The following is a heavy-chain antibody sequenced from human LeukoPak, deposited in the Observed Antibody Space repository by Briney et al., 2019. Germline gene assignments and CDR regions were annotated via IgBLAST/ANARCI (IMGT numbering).Heavy chain of an antibody. CDR1: GGSISSSSYY. V-gene: IGHV4-39*01. CDR3: ARLGTQLADAFDI. J-gene: IGHJ3*02. CDR2: IYYSGST. D-gene: IGHD1-1*01. Sequence: SETLSLTCTVSGGSISSSSYYWGWIRQPPGKGLEWIGSIYYSGSTYYNPSLKSRVTISVDTSKNQFSLKLSSVTAADTAVYYCARLGTQLADAFDIWGQGTMVTVSS.